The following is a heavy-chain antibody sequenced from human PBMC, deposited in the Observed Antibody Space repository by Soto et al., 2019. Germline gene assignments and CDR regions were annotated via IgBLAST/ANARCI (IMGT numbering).Heavy chain of an antibody. D-gene: IGHD6-13*01. CDR3: AREFVAAAPGTHYSYGMDV. Sequence: SETLSLTCTVSGGSISSYYWSWIRQPPGKGLEWIGYIYYSGSTNYNPSLKSRVTISVDTSKNQFSLKLSSVTAADTAVYYCAREFVAAAPGTHYSYGMDVWGQGTTVTVSS. V-gene: IGHV4-59*01. J-gene: IGHJ6*02. CDR1: GGSISSYY. CDR2: IYYSGST.